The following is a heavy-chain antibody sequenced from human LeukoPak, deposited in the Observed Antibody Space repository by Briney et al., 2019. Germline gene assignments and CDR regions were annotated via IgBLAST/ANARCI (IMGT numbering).Heavy chain of an antibody. CDR3: ARDPRGPDPWGVVPAYFDY. Sequence: ASVKVSCKASGGTFSSYAISWVRQAPGQGLEWMGGIIPIFGTANYAQKFQGRVTITADESTSTAYMELSSLRSEDTAVYYCARDPRGPDPWGVVPAYFDYWGQGTLVTVSS. J-gene: IGHJ4*02. CDR1: GGTFSSYA. D-gene: IGHD2-2*01. CDR2: IIPIFGTA. V-gene: IGHV1-69*13.